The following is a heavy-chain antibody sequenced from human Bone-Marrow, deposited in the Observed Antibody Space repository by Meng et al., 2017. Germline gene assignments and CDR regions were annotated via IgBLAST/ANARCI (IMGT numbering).Heavy chain of an antibody. CDR1: GITFSSYG. CDR3: ARDTSIVGADDAFDI. J-gene: IGHJ3*02. D-gene: IGHD1-26*01. Sequence: GESLKISCAASGITFSSYGMHWVRQAPGKGLEWVAVIWYDGSNKYYADSVKGRFTISRDNSKNTLYLQMNSLRAEDTAVYYCARDTSIVGADDAFDIWGQGTMVTVSS. CDR2: IWYDGSNK. V-gene: IGHV3-33*01.